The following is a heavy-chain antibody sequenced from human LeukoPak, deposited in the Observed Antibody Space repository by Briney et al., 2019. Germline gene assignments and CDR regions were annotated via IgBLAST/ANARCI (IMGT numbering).Heavy chain of an antibody. Sequence: GSLRLSCVAAGFIFSNYWMSWVRQDPGKGLEGVANIQQDGSEKYYVDSVKGRFTISRDNAKNSLYLQMNSLRAEDTAVYYCARDEIVGATHFDYWGQGTLVTVSS. V-gene: IGHV3-7*01. CDR3: ARDEIVGATHFDY. J-gene: IGHJ4*02. CDR1: GFIFSNYW. D-gene: IGHD1-26*01. CDR2: IQQDGSEK.